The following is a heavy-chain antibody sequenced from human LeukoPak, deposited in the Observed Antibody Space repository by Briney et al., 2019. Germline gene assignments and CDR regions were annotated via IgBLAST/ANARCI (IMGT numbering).Heavy chain of an antibody. CDR1: GFTLSNLW. V-gene: IGHV3-74*01. CDR2: VDPDGTTT. CDR3: TRVQAGRSGLMDV. Sequence: QSGGSLRLSRAASGFTLSNLWMHWVRPAPGEGLVWVSRVDPDGTTTNYADSVTGRFTTSRDNAKNTLYLQQNSLRAEDTALYYCTRVQAGRSGLMDVWGRGTTVTVSS. D-gene: IGHD2-8*02. J-gene: IGHJ6*02.